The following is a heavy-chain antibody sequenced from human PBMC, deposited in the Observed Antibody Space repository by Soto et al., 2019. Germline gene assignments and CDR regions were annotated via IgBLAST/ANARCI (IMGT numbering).Heavy chain of an antibody. CDR3: ASRHCSGGRCYNPGFES. Sequence: PSETLSLTCTVSVASLISISYYWGWIRQPPWKGREWGGSIFFTGNIYYNPSLKSRVTISVDTSRNQFSLMVNSVTDADTAVYYCASRHCSGGRCYNPGFESWVYEAQLTVSP. CDR1: VASLISISYY. J-gene: IGHJ4*01. D-gene: IGHD2-15*01. V-gene: IGHV4-39*01. CDR2: IFFTGNI.